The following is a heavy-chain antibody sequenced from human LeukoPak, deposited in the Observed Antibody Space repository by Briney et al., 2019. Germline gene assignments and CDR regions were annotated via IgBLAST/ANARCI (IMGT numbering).Heavy chain of an antibody. Sequence: SQTLSLTCTVSGGSISSYYWSWIRQPPGKGLEWIGYIYYSGSTNYNPSLKSRVTISVDKSKNQFSLKLSSVTAADTAVYYCARDQPMDVWGKGTTVTVSS. CDR2: IYYSGST. V-gene: IGHV4-59*01. CDR3: ARDQPMDV. J-gene: IGHJ6*03. CDR1: GGSISSYY.